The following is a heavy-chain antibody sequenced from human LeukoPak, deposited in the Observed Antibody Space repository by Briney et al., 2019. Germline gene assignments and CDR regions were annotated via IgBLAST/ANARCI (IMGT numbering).Heavy chain of an antibody. CDR3: ASRESGNYYYYMDV. V-gene: IGHV3-48*04. CDR2: ISSSGRTM. D-gene: IGHD1-1*01. J-gene: IGHJ6*03. CDR1: GFTFSRFS. Sequence: GGSLRLSCAASGFTFSRFSMNWVRQAPGKGLEWVSYISSSGRTMYYADSVKGRFTISRDNAKNSLYLQMNSLRAEDTAIYYCASRESGNYYYYMDVWGKGTTVTISS.